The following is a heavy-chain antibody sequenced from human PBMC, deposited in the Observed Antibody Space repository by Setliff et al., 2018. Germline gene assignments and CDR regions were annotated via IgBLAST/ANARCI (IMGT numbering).Heavy chain of an antibody. D-gene: IGHD3-10*01. Sequence: ASVKVSCKASGYTFTNYAMTWMRQAPGQGLEYMGWINTNTGNPSYAQGFTGRFVFSLDTSVSTAYLQISSLKAEDTALYYCARASRFGTIKYRGDYYMDVWGEGTTVTVSS. CDR3: ARASRFGTIKYRGDYYMDV. V-gene: IGHV7-4-1*02. J-gene: IGHJ6*03. CDR2: INTNTGNP. CDR1: GYTFTNYA.